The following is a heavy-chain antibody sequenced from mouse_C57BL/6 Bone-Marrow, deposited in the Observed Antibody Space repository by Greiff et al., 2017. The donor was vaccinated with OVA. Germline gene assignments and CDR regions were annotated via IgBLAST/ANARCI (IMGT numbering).Heavy chain of an antibody. V-gene: IGHV1-7*01. CDR1: GYTFTSYW. D-gene: IGHD4-1*01. CDR2: INPSSGYT. Sequence: QVQLQQSGAELAKPGASVKLSCKASGYTFTSYWMHWVKQRPGQGLEWIGYINPSSGYTKYNQKFKDKATLTADKSSSTAYMQLSSLTYEDAAVYYCRTGTDLDYWGQGTTLTVSS. J-gene: IGHJ2*01. CDR3: RTGTDLDY.